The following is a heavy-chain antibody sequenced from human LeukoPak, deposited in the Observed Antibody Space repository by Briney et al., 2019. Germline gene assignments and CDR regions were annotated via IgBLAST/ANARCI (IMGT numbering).Heavy chain of an antibody. Sequence: GGSLRLSCAASGFTFSSNYMSWVRQAPGKGLEWVSVIYSGGSTYYADSVKGRFTISRDNSKNTLYLQMNSLRAEDTAVYYCAGGEYYYDSSGYFDYWGQGTLVTVSS. V-gene: IGHV3-66*01. J-gene: IGHJ4*02. CDR1: GFTFSSNY. CDR2: IYSGGST. D-gene: IGHD3-22*01. CDR3: AGGEYYYDSSGYFDY.